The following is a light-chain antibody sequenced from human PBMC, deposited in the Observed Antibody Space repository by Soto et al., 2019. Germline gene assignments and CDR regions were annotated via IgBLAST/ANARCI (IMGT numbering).Light chain of an antibody. Sequence: QSVLAQPPSASGTPGQRITIPCSGSASNIGSNILNWYQQLPGRAPKLLIHNNNQRPSGVPDRFSDSQSGGSPSLAISGLQSEDEGDYYCAAWDDSLNGFVFGSGTKVTVL. J-gene: IGLJ1*01. V-gene: IGLV1-44*01. CDR1: ASNIGSNI. CDR3: AAWDDSLNGFV. CDR2: NNN.